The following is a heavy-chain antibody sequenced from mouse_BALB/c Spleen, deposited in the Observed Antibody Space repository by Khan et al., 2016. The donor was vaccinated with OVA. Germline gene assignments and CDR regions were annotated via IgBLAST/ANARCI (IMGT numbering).Heavy chain of an antibody. CDR1: GYTFTDYS. CDR3: AERRRWYFDV. J-gene: IGHJ1*01. CDR2: INTETGEP. Sequence: QIQLVQSGPELKKPGETVKISCKASGYTFTDYSMHWVKQAPGKGLKWMGWINTETGEPTYADDFKGRFAFSLETSASTAYLQLNNLKNEDTTTYFCAERRRWYFDVWGAGTTVTVSS. V-gene: IGHV9-2-1*01.